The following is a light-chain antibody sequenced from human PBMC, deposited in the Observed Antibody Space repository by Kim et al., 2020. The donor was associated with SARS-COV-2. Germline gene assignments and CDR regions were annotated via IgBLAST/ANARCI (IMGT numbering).Light chain of an antibody. CDR1: QSLVYSDGNTY. J-gene: IGKJ3*01. Sequence: AASISGRSSQSLVYSDGNTYLNWFHQRPGQSPRRLIYKVSNRDSGVPDRFSGSGSGTDFTLQISRVEAEDVGVYYCMQGTHWPFTFGPGTKVDIK. CDR2: KVS. CDR3: MQGTHWPFT. V-gene: IGKV2-30*01.